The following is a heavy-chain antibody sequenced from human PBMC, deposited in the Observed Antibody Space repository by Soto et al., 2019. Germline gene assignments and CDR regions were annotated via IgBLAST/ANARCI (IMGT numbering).Heavy chain of an antibody. CDR1: GFTFSSYS. CDR2: ISSSSSYI. D-gene: IGHD5-12*01. V-gene: IGHV3-21*01. Sequence: PGGALRLSCAASGFTFSSYSMNWVRQAPGKGLEWVSSISSSSSYIYYADSVKGRFTISRDNAKNSLYLQMNSLRAEDTAVYYCARDTVATITHPLYNWFDPWGQGTLVTVSS. J-gene: IGHJ5*02. CDR3: ARDTVATITHPLYNWFDP.